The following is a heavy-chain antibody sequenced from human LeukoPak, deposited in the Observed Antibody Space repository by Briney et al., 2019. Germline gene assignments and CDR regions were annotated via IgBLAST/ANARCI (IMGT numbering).Heavy chain of an antibody. Sequence: GGSLRLSCAASGFSFSGYAIHWVRQAPGKGLEWVASISYNGRNKYYADSVKGRFTISRDNAKNSLYLQMNSLRAEDTAVYYCARDNSVDRHFDYWGQGTLVTVSS. J-gene: IGHJ4*02. CDR2: ISYNGRNK. D-gene: IGHD2/OR15-2a*01. CDR1: GFSFSGYA. CDR3: ARDNSVDRHFDY. V-gene: IGHV3-30*04.